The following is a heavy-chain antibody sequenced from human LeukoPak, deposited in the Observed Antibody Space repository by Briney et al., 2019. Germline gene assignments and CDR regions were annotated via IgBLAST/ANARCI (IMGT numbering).Heavy chain of an antibody. CDR3: TTDPSGSYGEEYFDY. CDR1: GFTFSNAW. D-gene: IGHD1-26*01. J-gene: IGHJ4*02. CDR2: IKSKTDGGTT. Sequence: GGSLRLSCAASGFTFSNAWMSWVRQAPGKGLEWVGRIKSKTDGGTTDYAAPVKGRFTISRDDSKNTLYLQMNSLKTEDTAVYYCTTDPSGSYGEEYFDYWGQGTLVTVSS. V-gene: IGHV3-15*01.